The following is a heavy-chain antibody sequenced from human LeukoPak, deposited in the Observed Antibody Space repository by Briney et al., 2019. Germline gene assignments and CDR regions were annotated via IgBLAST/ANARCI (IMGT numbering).Heavy chain of an antibody. CDR2: VSHTGDT. CDR3: AITPGAFDF. V-gene: IGHV4-34*01. Sequence: SETLSLTCAAYGDSFTYYHWTWIRQSPGRGLEWIGEVSHTGDTDYNPSLKNRLTISIDTSNKQFSLRLTSVTAADTAVYYCAITPGAFDFWGQGTLVTVSS. CDR1: GDSFTYYH. D-gene: IGHD4-23*01. J-gene: IGHJ4*02.